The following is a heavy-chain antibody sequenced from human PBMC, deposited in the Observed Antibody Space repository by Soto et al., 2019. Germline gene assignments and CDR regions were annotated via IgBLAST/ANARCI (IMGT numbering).Heavy chain of an antibody. V-gene: IGHV4-34*01. CDR2: INHSGSP. CDR3: VRRPYYANSDNYPNWFDS. CDR1: GGSFNDYY. J-gene: IGHJ5*01. D-gene: IGHD3-22*01. Sequence: SETLSLTCAVYGGSFNDYYWNWIRQPPGKGLEWIGEINHSGSPNYISSLKSRVTISIDTSKNQFSLRLRSVTAADTAVYYCVRRPYYANSDNYPNWFDSWGQGTLVTVSS.